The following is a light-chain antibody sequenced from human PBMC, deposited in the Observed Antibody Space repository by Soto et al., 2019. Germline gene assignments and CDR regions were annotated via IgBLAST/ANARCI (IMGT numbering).Light chain of an antibody. CDR2: RAS. Sequence: TLSPGTLSEPPGARATLSCMASPSGRSNLAWSEQKPGQARRLYISRASTRSTGIADRFSGSGCGTEFTLTISSLQSEDFAVYYCKLYNNWGQTLGQGTKV. CDR1: PSGRSN. J-gene: IGKJ1*01. CDR3: KLYNNWGQT. V-gene: IGKV3-15*01.